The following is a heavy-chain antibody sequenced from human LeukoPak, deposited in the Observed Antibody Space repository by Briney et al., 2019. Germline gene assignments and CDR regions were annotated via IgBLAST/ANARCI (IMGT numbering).Heavy chain of an antibody. CDR3: ASGGWLGDYMDV. V-gene: IGHV4-59*01. CDR1: GGSISSYY. J-gene: IGHJ6*03. D-gene: IGHD3-10*01. CDR2: IYYSGST. Sequence: PSETLSLTCTVSGGSISSYYWSWIRQPPGQGLEWIGYIYYSGSTNYNPSLKSRVTISVDTSKSQFSLKLSSVTAADTAVYYCASGGWLGDYMDVWGKGTTVTISS.